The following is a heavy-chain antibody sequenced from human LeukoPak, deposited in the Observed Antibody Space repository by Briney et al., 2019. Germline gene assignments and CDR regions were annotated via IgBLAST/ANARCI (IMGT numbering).Heavy chain of an antibody. V-gene: IGHV3-30*18. Sequence: GGSLRLSCAASGFTFSSYGMHWVRQAPGKGLEWVAVISYDGSNKYYADSVKGRFTISRDNSKNTLYLQMNSLRAEDTAVYYCAKDLTIAAAGTLDYWGQGTLVTVSS. D-gene: IGHD6-13*01. CDR2: ISYDGSNK. CDR3: AKDLTIAAAGTLDY. J-gene: IGHJ4*02. CDR1: GFTFSSYG.